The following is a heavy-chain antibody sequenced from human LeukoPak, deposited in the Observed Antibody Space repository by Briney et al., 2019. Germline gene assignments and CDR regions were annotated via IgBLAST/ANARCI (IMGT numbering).Heavy chain of an antibody. CDR2: ISSGGNT. CDR1: GFTVTSNY. J-gene: IGHJ4*02. V-gene: IGHV3-53*01. D-gene: IGHD5-12*01. CDR3: AREVRGYYFDY. Sequence: GGSLRLSCAASGFTVTSNYMTWVRQAPGKGLEWGSVISSGGNTYYADSVKGRFTISRDNSKNTVYLQMNGLRAEDTAVYYCAREVRGYYFDYWGQGTLVTASS.